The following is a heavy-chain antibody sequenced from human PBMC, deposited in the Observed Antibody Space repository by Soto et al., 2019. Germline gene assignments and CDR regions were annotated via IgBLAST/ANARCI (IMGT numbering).Heavy chain of an antibody. CDR2: IYYIGST. Sequence: SETLSLTCTVSGGSISSYYWSWIRQPPGKGLEWIGYIYYIGSTNYNPSLKSRVTISVDTSKNQFSLKLSSVTAAATAVYSCARGLRRQLLNWFDPWGQGTLVTVSS. D-gene: IGHD2-2*01. CDR1: GGSISSYY. V-gene: IGHV4-59*01. CDR3: ARGLRRQLLNWFDP. J-gene: IGHJ5*02.